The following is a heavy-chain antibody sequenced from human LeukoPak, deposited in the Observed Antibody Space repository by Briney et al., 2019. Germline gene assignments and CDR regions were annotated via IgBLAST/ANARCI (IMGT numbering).Heavy chain of an antibody. Sequence: PSETLSLTCAVYGGSFSDYYWSWIRQPPGKGLEWIGEFNHSGSTNYNPYLKSRVTISVDTSKNQFPLKLSSVTAADTAVYYCASWGILTGYLVHDYWGQGTLVTVSS. V-gene: IGHV4-34*01. D-gene: IGHD3-9*01. J-gene: IGHJ4*02. CDR2: FNHSGST. CDR3: ASWGILTGYLVHDY. CDR1: GGSFSDYY.